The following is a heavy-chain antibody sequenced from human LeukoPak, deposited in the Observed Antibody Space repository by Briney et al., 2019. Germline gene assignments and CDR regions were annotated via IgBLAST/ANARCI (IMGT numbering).Heavy chain of an antibody. Sequence: SETLSLTCAVYGGSFSGYYWSWIRQPPGKGLEWIGEINHSGSTNYNPSLKSRVTISVDTSKNQFSLKLSSVTAADTAVYYCARIRSRKWGFDYWGQGTLVTVSS. CDR1: GGSFSGYY. CDR2: INHSGST. CDR3: ARIRSRKWGFDY. J-gene: IGHJ4*02. D-gene: IGHD1-26*01. V-gene: IGHV4-34*01.